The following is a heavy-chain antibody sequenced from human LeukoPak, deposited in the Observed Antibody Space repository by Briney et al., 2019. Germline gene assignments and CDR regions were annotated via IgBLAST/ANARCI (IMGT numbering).Heavy chain of an antibody. Sequence: PGGSLRLSCAASGFTFDDYGMSWVRQAPGKGLEWVANIKQDGSEKYYVDSVKGRFTISRDNAKNSLYLQMNSLRAEDTAVYYCARHVRGGSYFNYWGQGTLVTVSS. CDR2: IKQDGSEK. CDR1: GFTFDDYG. J-gene: IGHJ4*02. V-gene: IGHV3-7*01. CDR3: ARHVRGGSYFNY. D-gene: IGHD3-16*01.